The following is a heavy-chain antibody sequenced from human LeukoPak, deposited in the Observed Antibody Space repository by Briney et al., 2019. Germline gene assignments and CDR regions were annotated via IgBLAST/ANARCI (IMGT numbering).Heavy chain of an antibody. CDR1: GFTFSSYA. CDR3: ARESCSGGSCYYFDY. D-gene: IGHD2-15*01. J-gene: IGHJ4*02. Sequence: GGSLRLSCAASGFTFSSYAMSWVRQAPGKGLEWVSAISGSGGITSYADSVKGRFTISRDNSKNTLYLQMNSLRAEDTAVYYCARESCSGGSCYYFDYWGQGTLVTVSS. CDR2: ISGSGGIT. V-gene: IGHV3-23*01.